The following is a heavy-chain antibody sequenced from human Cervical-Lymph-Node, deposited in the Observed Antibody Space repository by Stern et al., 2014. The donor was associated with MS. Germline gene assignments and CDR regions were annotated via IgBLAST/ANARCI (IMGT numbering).Heavy chain of an antibody. CDR1: GFIFSDYS. D-gene: IGHD3-10*01. CDR2: ISSSGNNI. Sequence: QMQLVASGGGLVKPGGSLRLSCAASGFIFSDYSMNWIRQAPGKGLEWVSYISSSGNNIYDADSVKGRFTVSRDNAKNSLYLKMNSLRVDDTAVDYWARSNRLWVGDPLDVWGQGTTVTVSS. V-gene: IGHV3-11*01. CDR3: ARSNRLWVGDPLDV. J-gene: IGHJ6*02.